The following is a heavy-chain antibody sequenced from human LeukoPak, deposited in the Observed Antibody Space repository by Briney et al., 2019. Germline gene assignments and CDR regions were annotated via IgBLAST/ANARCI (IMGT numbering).Heavy chain of an antibody. D-gene: IGHD3-10*01. J-gene: IGHJ3*02. Sequence: SETLSLTCTVSGGSISSYYWSWIRQPPGKGLEWIEYIYYSGSTNYNPSLKSRVTISVDTSKNQFSLKLSSVTAADTAVYYCARDLGDDAFDIWGQGTMVTVSS. V-gene: IGHV4-59*01. CDR2: IYYSGST. CDR1: GGSISSYY. CDR3: ARDLGDDAFDI.